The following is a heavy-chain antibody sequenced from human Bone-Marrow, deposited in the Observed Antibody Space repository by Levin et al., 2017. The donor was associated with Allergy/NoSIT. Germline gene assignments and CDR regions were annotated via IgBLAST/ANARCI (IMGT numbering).Heavy chain of an antibody. D-gene: IGHD1-26*01. CDR2: ISGSGDST. CDR1: GFTFTTSA. V-gene: IGHV3-23*01. J-gene: IGHJ4*02. Sequence: LSLTCAVSGFTFTTSAMSWVRQAPGKGLEWVAAISGSGDSTYYADSVKGRFTISRDNSKSTLYLQLNSLRAEDTAVYYCAKSSGATAYWGQGTLVTVSS. CDR3: AKSSGATAY.